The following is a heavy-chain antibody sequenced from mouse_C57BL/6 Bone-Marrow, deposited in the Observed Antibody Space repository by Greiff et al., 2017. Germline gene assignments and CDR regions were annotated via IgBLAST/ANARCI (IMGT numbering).Heavy chain of an antibody. CDR2: ISDVGSYT. CDR1: GFTFSSYA. V-gene: IGHV5-4*01. J-gene: IGHJ2*01. Sequence: EVQLVESGGGLVKPGGSLKLSCEASGFTFSSYAMSWVRQTPEKRLEWVATISDVGSYTYYPDNVKGRFNISRDNAKTNLYLQMSHLNSEDTAMYYCARDKGYSNYDYWGQGTTLTGSS. D-gene: IGHD2-5*01. CDR3: ARDKGYSNYDY.